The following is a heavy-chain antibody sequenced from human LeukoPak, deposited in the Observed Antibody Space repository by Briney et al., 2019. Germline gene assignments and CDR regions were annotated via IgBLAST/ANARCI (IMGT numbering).Heavy chain of an antibody. CDR2: IIAGSGST. V-gene: IGHV3-23*01. CDR3: AKGGYDYVELGYFDY. CDR1: GVTFSNYA. D-gene: IGHD5-12*01. Sequence: GGSLRLSCAASGVTFSNYAMGWGREAPGKGLGWGSLIIAGSGSTFSAGSVKGRFTISRDNSNNTLYLQMNSLRAEDTAVYYCAKGGYDYVELGYFDYWGQGTLVTASS. J-gene: IGHJ4*02.